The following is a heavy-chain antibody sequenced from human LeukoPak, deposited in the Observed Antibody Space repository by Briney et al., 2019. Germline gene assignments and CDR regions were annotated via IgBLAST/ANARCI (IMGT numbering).Heavy chain of an antibody. J-gene: IGHJ4*02. Sequence: ASVKVSCKASGYTFTGYYMHWVRQAPGQGLEWMGWINPNSGGTNYAQKFQGRVTMTRDTSISTAYMELSRLRSDDTAVYYCARELNYYGSGSYYPLVFDYWGQGTLVTVSS. CDR3: ARELNYYGSGSYYPLVFDY. D-gene: IGHD3-10*01. CDR1: GYTFTGYY. V-gene: IGHV1-2*02. CDR2: INPNSGGT.